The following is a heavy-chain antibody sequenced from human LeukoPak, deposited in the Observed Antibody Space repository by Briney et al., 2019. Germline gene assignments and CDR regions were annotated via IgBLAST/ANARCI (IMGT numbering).Heavy chain of an antibody. Sequence: GGSLRLSCAGSGFIFNNYAMDWVRQPPGKGLEWVSGISWNSGSIDYADSVKGRFTISRDNAKNSLYLQMNSLRVEDTAFYYCAKDNRRHYTSGPNPDSLHWGQGALVTVSS. D-gene: IGHD6-19*01. V-gene: IGHV3-9*01. CDR3: AKDNRRHYTSGPNPDSLH. CDR2: ISWNSGSI. CDR1: GFIFNNYA. J-gene: IGHJ4*02.